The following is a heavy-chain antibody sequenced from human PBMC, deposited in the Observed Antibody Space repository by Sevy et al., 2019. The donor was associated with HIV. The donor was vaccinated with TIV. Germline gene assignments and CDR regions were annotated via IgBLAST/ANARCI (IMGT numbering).Heavy chain of an antibody. CDR1: GYSITSGYL. D-gene: IGHD3-10*01. CDR3: ARHSHGSGTYYVPFDS. V-gene: IGHV4-38-2*01. J-gene: IGHJ4*02. CDR2: VFHSGGT. Sequence: SETLSLTCAVSGYSITSGYLWGWIRQPPGKGLEWIGIVFHSGGTYYNPSLNSRVIISVDTSKNQFSLKLNSVTAADTAVYYCARHSHGSGTYYVPFDSWGQGTLVTVSS.